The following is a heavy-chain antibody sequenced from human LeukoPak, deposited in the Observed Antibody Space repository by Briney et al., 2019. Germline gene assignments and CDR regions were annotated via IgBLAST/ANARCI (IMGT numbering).Heavy chain of an antibody. CDR1: GFTFNSYA. Sequence: PGGSLRLSCAASGFTFNSYAVHWVRQAPGKGLEWGAFISYDGSNTYHADSVKGRFTISRDTSKTTVYLQMNSLRAEDTAVYYCATELRILSWGVDAFDIWGQGTMVTVCS. CDR2: ISYDGSNT. J-gene: IGHJ3*02. CDR3: ATELRILSWGVDAFDI. V-gene: IGHV3-30*04. D-gene: IGHD3-10*01.